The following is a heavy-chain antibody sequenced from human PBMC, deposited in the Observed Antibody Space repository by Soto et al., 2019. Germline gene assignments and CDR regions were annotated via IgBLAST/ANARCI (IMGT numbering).Heavy chain of an antibody. D-gene: IGHD1-26*01. CDR1: GGSISSGNYY. J-gene: IGHJ4*02. CDR3: TTDLSTRGKGEFDY. CDR2: ISYSGST. Sequence: PSETLSLTCTVSGGSISSGNYYWSWIRQPPGKGLEWIGFISYSGSTYYNASLKSRVTISVDTSKNQFSQNLSFVTAADTAIYYCTTDLSTRGKGEFDYWGQGTLVTVSS. V-gene: IGHV4-30-4*01.